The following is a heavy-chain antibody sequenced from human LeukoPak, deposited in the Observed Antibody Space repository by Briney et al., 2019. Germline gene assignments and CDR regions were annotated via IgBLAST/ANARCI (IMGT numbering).Heavy chain of an antibody. V-gene: IGHV4-38-2*02. J-gene: IGHJ4*02. CDR1: GYSISSGYY. Sequence: SETLSLTCAVSGYSISSGYYWGWIRQPPGKGLEWIGSIYHSGSTYYNPSLKSRVTISGDTCKNQFSLKLSSVTAADTAVYYCAREGYSGPYYGFAYWGQGTLAAVSS. CDR3: AREGYSGPYYGFAY. CDR2: IYHSGST. D-gene: IGHD1-26*01.